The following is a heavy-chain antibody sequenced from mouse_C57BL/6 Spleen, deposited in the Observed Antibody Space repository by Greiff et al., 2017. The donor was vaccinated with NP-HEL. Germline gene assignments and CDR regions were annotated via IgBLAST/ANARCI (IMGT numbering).Heavy chain of an antibody. Sequence: DVKLVESEGGLVQPGSSMKLSCTASGFTFSDYYMAWVRQVPEKGLEWVANINYDGSSTYYLDSLKSRFIISRDNAKNILYRQMSCLESEDTATDYCARDLLMSAMDYWGQGTSVTVSS. J-gene: IGHJ4*01. CDR1: GFTFSDYY. V-gene: IGHV5-16*01. D-gene: IGHD2-1*01. CDR2: INYDGSST. CDR3: ARDLLMSAMDY.